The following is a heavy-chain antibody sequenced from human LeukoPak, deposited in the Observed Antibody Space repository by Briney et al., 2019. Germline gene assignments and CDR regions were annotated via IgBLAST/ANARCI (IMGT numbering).Heavy chain of an antibody. J-gene: IGHJ4*02. CDR2: INHSGST. V-gene: IGHV4-34*01. Sequence: SETLSLTCAVYGGSFSGYYWSWIRQPPGKGLEWIGEINHSGSTNYNPSLKSRVTISVDTSKNQFSLKLSSVTAADTAVYYCARVIYSYGRYYFDYWGQGTLVTVSS. D-gene: IGHD5-18*01. CDR1: GGSFSGYY. CDR3: ARVIYSYGRYYFDY.